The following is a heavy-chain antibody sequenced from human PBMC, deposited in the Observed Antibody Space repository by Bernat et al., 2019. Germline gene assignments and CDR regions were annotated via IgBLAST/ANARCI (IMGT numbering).Heavy chain of an antibody. CDR3: ERVDTAMVGGFDP. V-gene: IGHV4-59*08. J-gene: IGHJ5*02. CDR1: GGSISSYY. CDR2: IYYSGST. D-gene: IGHD5-18*01. Sequence: QVQLQESGPGLVKPSETLSLTCTVSGGSISSYYWSWIRQPPGKGLEWIGYIYYSGSTNYNPSLTSRVTISVDTSKNQFSLKLSSVTAADTAVYYCERVDTAMVGGFDPWGQGTLVTVSS.